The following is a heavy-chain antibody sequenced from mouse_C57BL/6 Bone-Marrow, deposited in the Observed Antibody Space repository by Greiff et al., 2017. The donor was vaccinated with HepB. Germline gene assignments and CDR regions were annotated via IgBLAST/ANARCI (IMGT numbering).Heavy chain of an antibody. CDR1: GYTFTDYE. CDR3: TRSGHYFDY. CDR2: IDPETGGT. V-gene: IGHV1-15*01. Sequence: VQGVESGAELVRPGASVTLSCKASGYTFTDYEMHWVKQTPVHGLEWIGAIDPETGGTAYNQKFKGKAILTADKSSSTAYMELRSLTSEDSAVYYCTRSGHYFDYWGQGTTLTVSS. J-gene: IGHJ2*01. D-gene: IGHD1-3*01.